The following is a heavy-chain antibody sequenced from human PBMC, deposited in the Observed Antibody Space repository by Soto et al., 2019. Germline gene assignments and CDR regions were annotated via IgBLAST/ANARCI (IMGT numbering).Heavy chain of an antibody. CDR3: AITTSTVSYWFDP. Sequence: LRLSCAASGFSFSGYWMSWVRQAPGKGPEWVANIKEDGTEQHYVDSVKGRFTISRDDSENSLFLQMNNLRAEDSAIYYCAITTSTVSYWFDPWGPGTKVTVYS. V-gene: IGHV3-7*03. CDR1: GFSFSGYW. J-gene: IGHJ5*02. D-gene: IGHD4-4*01. CDR2: IKEDGTEQ.